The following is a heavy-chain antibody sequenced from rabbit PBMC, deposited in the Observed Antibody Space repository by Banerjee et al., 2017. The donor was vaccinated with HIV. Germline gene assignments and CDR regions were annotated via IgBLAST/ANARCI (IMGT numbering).Heavy chain of an antibody. J-gene: IGHJ4*01. Sequence: GLEWIACINTSSGNTVYASWAKGRFTISKTSSTTVTLQMTSLTVADTATYFCARFGTDYVAYDLWGPGTLVTVS. D-gene: IGHD6-1*01. V-gene: IGHV1S40*01. CDR2: INTSSGNT. CDR3: ARFGTDYVAYDL.